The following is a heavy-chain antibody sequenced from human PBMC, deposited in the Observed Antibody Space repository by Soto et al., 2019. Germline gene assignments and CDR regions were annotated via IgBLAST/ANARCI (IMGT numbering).Heavy chain of an antibody. V-gene: IGHV3-30-3*01. CDR1: GCTCGSYA. D-gene: IGHD3-10*01. J-gene: IGHJ6*02. CDR2: ISYDGSNK. CDR3: ARVLHYGSGSYYNRKNYYYYYGMDV. Sequence: LRRAYAAAGCTCGSYAVHRVRKDPGKGLEWVAVISYDGSNKYYADSVKGRFTISRDNSKNTLYLQMNSLRAEDTAVYYCARVLHYGSGSYYNRKNYYYYYGMDVWGQGTTVTVSS.